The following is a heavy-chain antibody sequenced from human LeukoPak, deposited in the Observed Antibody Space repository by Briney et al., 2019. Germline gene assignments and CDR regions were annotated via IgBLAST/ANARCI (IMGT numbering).Heavy chain of an antibody. CDR1: GFTFSTYS. V-gene: IGHV3-21*01. J-gene: IGHJ4*02. Sequence: GGSLRLSCAASGFTFSTYSMNWVRQAPGKGLEWVSSISSSSNYIYYADSVKGRFTISRDNAKNTLYLQMNSLRAEDTAVYYCARSSFGTYKLFDYWGQGTLVTVSS. CDR3: ARSSFGTYKLFDY. CDR2: ISSSSNYI. D-gene: IGHD3-10*01.